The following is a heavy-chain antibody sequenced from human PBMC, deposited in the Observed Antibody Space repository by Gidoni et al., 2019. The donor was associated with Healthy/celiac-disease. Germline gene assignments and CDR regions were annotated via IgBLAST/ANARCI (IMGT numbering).Heavy chain of an antibody. J-gene: IGHJ3*02. D-gene: IGHD3-16*01. CDR3: ARNEPSVYDAFDI. CDR2: IYYSGST. V-gene: IGHV4-59*01. Sequence: QVQLQESGPGLVKPSETLSLTCTVSGGSISSYYWSWIRQPPGKGLEWIGYIYYSGSTNYNPSPKSRVTISVDTSKNQFSLKLSSVTAADTAVYYCARNEPSVYDAFDIWGQGTMVTVSS. CDR1: GGSISSYY.